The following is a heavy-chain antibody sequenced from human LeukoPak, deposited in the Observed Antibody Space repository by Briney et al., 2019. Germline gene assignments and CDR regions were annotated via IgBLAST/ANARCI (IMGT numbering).Heavy chain of an antibody. CDR2: IYYSGNT. Sequence: SETLSLTCTVSGGSIISSSYYWGWIRQPPGKGLEWIGSIYYSGNTDYNPSLKSRVTISVETSKNQFSLKLSSVTAADTAVYYCARRARYSGYDYFDYWGQGTLVTVSS. CDR3: ARRARYSGYDYFDY. V-gene: IGHV4-39*07. J-gene: IGHJ4*02. D-gene: IGHD5-12*01. CDR1: GGSIISSSYY.